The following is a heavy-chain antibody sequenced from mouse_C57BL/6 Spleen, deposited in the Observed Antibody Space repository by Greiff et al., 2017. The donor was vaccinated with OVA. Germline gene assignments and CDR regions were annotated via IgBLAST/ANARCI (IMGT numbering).Heavy chain of an antibody. V-gene: IGHV1-64*01. Sequence: QVQLQQPGAELVKPGASVKLSCKASGYTFTSYWMHWVKQRPGQGLEWIGMIHPNSGSTNYNEKFKSKATLTVDKSSSTAYMQLCSLTSEDSAVYYCAREYGNYAMDYWGQGTSVTVSS. CDR3: AREYGNYAMDY. CDR1: GYTFTSYW. J-gene: IGHJ4*01. CDR2: IHPNSGST. D-gene: IGHD2-10*02.